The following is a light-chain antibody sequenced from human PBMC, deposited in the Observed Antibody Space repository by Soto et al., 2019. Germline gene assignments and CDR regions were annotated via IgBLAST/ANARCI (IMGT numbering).Light chain of an antibody. Sequence: EIVMTQSPPTLSVSPGERATLSCRASRSISTNVAWYQHKPGQAPRLLIYSASTRATGIPARFSGSGSGTEFTLTISSLQSEDFAIYYCQQYNNRPPITFGGGTKVEIK. CDR1: RSISTN. J-gene: IGKJ4*01. V-gene: IGKV3-15*01. CDR2: SAS. CDR3: QQYNNRPPIT.